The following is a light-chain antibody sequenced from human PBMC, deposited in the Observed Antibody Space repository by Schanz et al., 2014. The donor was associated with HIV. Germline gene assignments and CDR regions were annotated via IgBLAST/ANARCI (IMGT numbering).Light chain of an antibody. CDR3: LPYDISLRPYV. CDR1: SSNLGAGYE. Sequence: QSVLTQPPSVSGAPGQRVTISCTGSSSNLGAGYEVHWYRQLPGTAPKLLIYGNNNRPSGVPDRFSGSKSGTSASLAITGXXXXYEGDYYCLPYDISLRPYVFGTGTKLTVL. V-gene: IGLV1-40*01. J-gene: IGLJ1*01. CDR2: GNN.